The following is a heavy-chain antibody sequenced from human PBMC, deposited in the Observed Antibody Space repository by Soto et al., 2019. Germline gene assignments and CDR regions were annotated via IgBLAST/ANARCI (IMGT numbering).Heavy chain of an antibody. CDR1: GGSFSGYY. D-gene: IGHD3-3*01. CDR2: INHSGST. V-gene: IGHV4-34*01. J-gene: IGHJ5*02. Sequence: SETLSLTCAVYGGSFSGYYWSWIRQPPGKGLGWIGEINHSGSTNYNPSLKSRVTISVDTSKNQFSLKLSSVTAADTAVYYCASENLNYDFWSGILNWFDPWGQGTLVTVSS. CDR3: ASENLNYDFWSGILNWFDP.